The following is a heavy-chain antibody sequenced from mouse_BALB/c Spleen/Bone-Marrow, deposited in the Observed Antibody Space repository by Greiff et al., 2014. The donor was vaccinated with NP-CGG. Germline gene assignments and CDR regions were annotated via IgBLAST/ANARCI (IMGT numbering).Heavy chain of an antibody. CDR3: ARGGYDGRGFAY. CDR2: ISYDGSN. V-gene: IGHV3-6*02. CDR1: GYSITSGYY. D-gene: IGHD2-14*01. Sequence: VQLKESGPGLVKPSQSLSLTCSVTGYSITSGYYWNWIRQFPGNKLEWMGYISYDGSNNYNPSLKSRISITRDTSKNQFFLKLNSVTTEDTATYYCARGGYDGRGFAYWGQGTLVTVSA. J-gene: IGHJ3*01.